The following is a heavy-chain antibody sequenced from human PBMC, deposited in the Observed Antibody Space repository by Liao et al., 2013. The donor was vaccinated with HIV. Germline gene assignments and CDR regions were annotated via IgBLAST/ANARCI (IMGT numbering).Heavy chain of an antibody. V-gene: IGHV4-30-4*01. Sequence: QVQLQESGPGLVTPSQNLSLTCTVSGDSITSADYYWTWIRQSPGKGLEWIGYIYYSGTGSTDYNPSLKNRVHISADTSRNQFSLILFSVSVADTAVYYCARVDRAPNFFDHWGQGSLVIVSS. D-gene: IGHD3-22*01. CDR2: IYYSGTGST. CDR3: ARVDRAPNFFDH. J-gene: IGHJ4*02. CDR1: GDSITSADYY.